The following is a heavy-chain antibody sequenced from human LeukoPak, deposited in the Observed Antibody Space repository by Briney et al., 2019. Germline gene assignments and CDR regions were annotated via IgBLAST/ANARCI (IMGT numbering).Heavy chain of an antibody. CDR3: ARGVEPLAANTLAY. CDR2: LCDGNT. D-gene: IGHD1-14*01. CDR1: GFTVITND. V-gene: IGHV3-53*01. J-gene: IGHJ4*02. Sequence: AGGSLRLSCAASGFTVITNDMTWVRQAPGKGLEWVSVLCDGNTKYADSVQGRFTISRDNSKNTLYLEMNSLSPDDTAVYYCARGVEPLAANTLAYWGQGTLVTVSS.